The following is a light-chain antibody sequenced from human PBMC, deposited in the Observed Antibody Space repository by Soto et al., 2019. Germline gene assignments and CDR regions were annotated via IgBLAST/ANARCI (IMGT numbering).Light chain of an antibody. CDR3: QQYGSSRPWT. CDR2: GAS. V-gene: IGKV3-20*01. J-gene: IGKJ1*01. CDR1: QSVSRSF. Sequence: EIVLTQSPGTLSLSPGERATLSCRASQSVSRSFLAWYQRKPGQAPRLLIYGASSRATGIPDRFSGSGSGTDFTLTISRLGPEDFAVYYCQQYGSSRPWTFGQGTKVDIK.